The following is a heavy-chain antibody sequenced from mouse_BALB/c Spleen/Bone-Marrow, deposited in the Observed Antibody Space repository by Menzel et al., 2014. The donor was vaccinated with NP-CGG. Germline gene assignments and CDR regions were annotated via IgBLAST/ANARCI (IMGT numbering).Heavy chain of an antibody. CDR1: GISITTGNYR. CDR2: IYYSGTI. D-gene: IGHD2-4*01. CDR3: ARGAMITTGYFDY. J-gene: IGHJ2*01. V-gene: IGHV3-5*02. Sequence: EVQLQQSGPGLVKPSQTVSPTCTVTGISITTGNYRWSWIRQFPGNKLEWIGYIYYSGTITYNPSLTSRTTITRDTSKNQFFLEMNSLTAEDTATYYCARGAMITTGYFDYWGQGTTLTVSS.